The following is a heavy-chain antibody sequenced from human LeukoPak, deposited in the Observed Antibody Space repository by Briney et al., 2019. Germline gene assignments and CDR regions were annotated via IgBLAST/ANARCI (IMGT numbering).Heavy chain of an antibody. J-gene: IGHJ2*01. CDR3: ARAPKGYSSSWIDWYFDL. D-gene: IGHD6-13*01. CDR2: IYTSGST. CDR1: GGSISSGSYY. V-gene: IGHV4-61*02. Sequence: KPSETLSLTCTVSGGSISSGSYYWSWIRRPAGKGLEWIGRIYTSGSTNYNPSLKSRVTISVDTSKNQFSLKLSSVTAADTAVYYCARAPKGYSSSWIDWYFDLWGRGTLVTVSS.